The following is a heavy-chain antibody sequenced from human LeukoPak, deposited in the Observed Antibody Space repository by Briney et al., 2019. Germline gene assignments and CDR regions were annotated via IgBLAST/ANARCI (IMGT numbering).Heavy chain of an antibody. CDR3: ARGQSIRYYDYVWGSYRMNYFDY. CDR2: INHSGST. CDR1: GGSFSGYY. J-gene: IGHJ4*02. Sequence: PSETLSLTCAVYGGSFSGYYWSWIRQPPGKGLEWIGEINHSGSTNYNPSLKSRVTISVDTSKNQFSLKLRYVTAADTAVYYCARGQSIRYYDYVWGSYRMNYFDYWGQGTLVTVSS. D-gene: IGHD3-16*02. V-gene: IGHV4-34*01.